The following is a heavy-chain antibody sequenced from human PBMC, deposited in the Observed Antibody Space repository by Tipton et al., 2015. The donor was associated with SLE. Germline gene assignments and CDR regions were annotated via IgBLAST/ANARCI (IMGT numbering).Heavy chain of an antibody. J-gene: IGHJ6*03. CDR1: GGSISSYY. Sequence: TLSLTCTVSGGSISSYYWSWIRQPPGKGLEWIGYMYYSGSTYYNPSLKSRVTMSVDTAKNQFSLKLSSVTAADTAVYYCARHDYGSNYMDVWGKGTTVTVSS. V-gene: IGHV4-59*04. CDR3: ARHDYGSNYMDV. D-gene: IGHD4-17*01. CDR2: MYYSGST.